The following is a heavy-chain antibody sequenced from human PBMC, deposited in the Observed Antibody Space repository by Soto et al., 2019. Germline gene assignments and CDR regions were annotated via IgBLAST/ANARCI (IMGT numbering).Heavy chain of an antibody. CDR2: ISYDGSNK. V-gene: IGHV3-30-3*01. D-gene: IGHD5-12*01. CDR3: ARVRSRDGYRFHYYYGMDV. J-gene: IGHJ6*02. Sequence: QVQLMESGGGVVQPGRSLRLSCAASGFTFSSYAMHWVRQAPGKGLEWVAVISYDGSNKYYADSVKGRFTISRDNSKNTLYLQMNSLRAEDTAVYYCARVRSRDGYRFHYYYGMDVWGQGTTVTVSS. CDR1: GFTFSSYA.